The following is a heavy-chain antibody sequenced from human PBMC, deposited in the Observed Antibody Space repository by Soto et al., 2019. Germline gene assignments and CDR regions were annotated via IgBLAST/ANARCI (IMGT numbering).Heavy chain of an antibody. J-gene: IGHJ6*02. CDR1: GGSISSGGYY. D-gene: IGHD2-21*01. V-gene: IGHV4-31*03. CDR3: AASCVGCGGFNYYGMDV. Sequence: SETLSLTCTFSGGSISSGGYYWNWIRQHPGKGLEWIGYIYYSGTTYYNPSLKSRVTISVDTSKNQFSLKLSSVTAADTAVYYCAASCVGCGGFNYYGMDVWGQGTTVTVS. CDR2: IYYSGTT.